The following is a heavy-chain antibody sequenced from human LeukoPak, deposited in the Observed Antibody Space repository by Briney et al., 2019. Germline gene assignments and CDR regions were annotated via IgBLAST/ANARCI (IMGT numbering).Heavy chain of an antibody. J-gene: IGHJ4*02. CDR3: ARDPFWSGYYTRFYFDY. D-gene: IGHD3-3*01. V-gene: IGHV3-9*01. CDR1: GFTFDDYA. CDR2: ISWNSGSI. Sequence: AGGSLRLSCAASGFTFDDYAMHWVRQAPGKGLEWVSGISWNSGSIGYADSVKGRFTISRDNAKNSLYLQMNSLRAEDTAVYYCARDPFWSGYYTRFYFDYWGQGTLVTVSS.